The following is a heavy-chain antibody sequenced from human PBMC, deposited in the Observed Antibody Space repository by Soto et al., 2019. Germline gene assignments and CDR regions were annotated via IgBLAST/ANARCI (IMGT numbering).Heavy chain of an antibody. CDR3: ARSNAIAAAGPPFDY. CDR1: GYSFTSNG. V-gene: IGHV1-18*01. J-gene: IGHJ4*02. CDR2: ISAYNGDT. Sequence: ASVKVSCKASGYSFTSNGISWVRQAPGQGLEWMGWISAYNGDTHYEQKLQGRVAMTRDTSTSTAYMELRGLTSDDTAVYYCARSNAIAAAGPPFDYWGQGALVTVSS. D-gene: IGHD6-13*01.